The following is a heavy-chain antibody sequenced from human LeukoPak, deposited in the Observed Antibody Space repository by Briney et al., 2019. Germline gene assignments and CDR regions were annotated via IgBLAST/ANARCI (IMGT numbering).Heavy chain of an antibody. D-gene: IGHD3-22*01. Sequence: PGGSLRLSCAASGFTFSSYAMSWVRQAPGKGLEWVSAISGSGGSTYYADSVKGRFTISRDNAKNTLYLQMNSLRAEDTAVYYCARDEEYYYDSSVDAFDIWGQGTMVTVSS. J-gene: IGHJ3*02. CDR2: ISGSGGST. CDR1: GFTFSSYA. V-gene: IGHV3-23*01. CDR3: ARDEEYYYDSSVDAFDI.